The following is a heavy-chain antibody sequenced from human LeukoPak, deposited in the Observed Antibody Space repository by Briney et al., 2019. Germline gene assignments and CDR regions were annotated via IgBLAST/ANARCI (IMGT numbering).Heavy chain of an antibody. V-gene: IGHV4-34*01. D-gene: IGHD2-2*01. CDR3: ARVPRELRVVVPAATARWHWFDP. J-gene: IGHJ5*02. CDR2: INHSGST. CDR1: GGSFSGYY. Sequence: SETLSLTCAVYGGSFSGYYWSWIRQPPGKGLEWIGEINHSGSTNYNPSLKSRVTISVDTSKNQFSLKLSSVTAADTAVYYCARVPRELRVVVPAATARWHWFDPWGQGTLVIVSS.